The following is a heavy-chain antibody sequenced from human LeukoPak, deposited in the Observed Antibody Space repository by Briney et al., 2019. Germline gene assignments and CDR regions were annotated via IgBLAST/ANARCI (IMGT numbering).Heavy chain of an antibody. Sequence: SETLSLTCTVSGGSISSSSYYWGWIRQPPGKGLEWIGSIYYSGSTYYNPSLESRVTISVDTSKNQFSLKLSSVTAADTAVYYCARQKVRGRFDPWGQGTLVTVSS. D-gene: IGHD3-10*01. CDR1: GGSISSSSYY. V-gene: IGHV4-39*01. J-gene: IGHJ5*02. CDR3: ARQKVRGRFDP. CDR2: IYYSGST.